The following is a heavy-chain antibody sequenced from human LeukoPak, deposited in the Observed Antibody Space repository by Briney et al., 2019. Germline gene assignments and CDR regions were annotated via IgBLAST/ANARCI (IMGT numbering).Heavy chain of an antibody. CDR3: AKCPTDYDSLTGYYPFEY. V-gene: IGHV3-23*01. Sequence: GGSLRLSCAASGFTFSSYALTWVRQAPGKGLEWISGISGSGGSTFYAESVKGRFSISRDNSKNTLYLQMNTLRAEDTAVYYCAKCPTDYDSLTGYYPFEYWGQGTLVTVFS. CDR2: ISGSGGST. J-gene: IGHJ4*02. D-gene: IGHD3-9*01. CDR1: GFTFSSYA.